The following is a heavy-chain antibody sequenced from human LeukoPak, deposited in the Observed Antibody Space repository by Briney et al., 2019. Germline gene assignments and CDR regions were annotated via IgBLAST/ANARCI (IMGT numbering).Heavy chain of an antibody. CDR3: TRYNNDHFDY. D-gene: IGHD1-14*01. J-gene: IGHJ4*02. V-gene: IGHV3-48*04. CDR2: ISSGSSTI. Sequence: HPGGSLRLSCAASGFTFSSYSMNWVRQAPGKGLEWVSYISSGSSTIYYADSVKGRFTISRDNSKNTMSVQMDDLRAEDTAVYYCTRYNNDHFDYWGQGTLVTVSS. CDR1: GFTFSSYS.